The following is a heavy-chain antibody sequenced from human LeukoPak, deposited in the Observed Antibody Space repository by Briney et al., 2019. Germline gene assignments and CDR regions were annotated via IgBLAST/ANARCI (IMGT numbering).Heavy chain of an antibody. CDR3: ARAIGQQLVPYYFDY. J-gene: IGHJ4*02. CDR1: GFTFSSYG. D-gene: IGHD6-13*01. Sequence: GGSLRLSCAASGFTFSSYGMHWVRQAPGKGLEWVAVISYDGSNKYYADSVKGRFTISRDNAKNSLYLQMNSLRAEDTALYYCARAIGQQLVPYYFDYWGQGTLVTVSS. V-gene: IGHV3-30*03. CDR2: ISYDGSNK.